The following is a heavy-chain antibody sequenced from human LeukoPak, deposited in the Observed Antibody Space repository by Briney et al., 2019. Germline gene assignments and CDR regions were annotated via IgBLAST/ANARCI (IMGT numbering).Heavy chain of an antibody. Sequence: GRSLRLSCAASGFTFSSYGMHWVRQAPGKGLEWVAVISYDGSNKHYADSVKGRFTISRDNSKNTLYLQMNSLRAEDTAVYYCAKSGPGITGTALGYWGQGTLVTVSS. CDR2: ISYDGSNK. V-gene: IGHV3-30*18. D-gene: IGHD1-20*01. CDR1: GFTFSSYG. J-gene: IGHJ4*02. CDR3: AKSGPGITGTALGY.